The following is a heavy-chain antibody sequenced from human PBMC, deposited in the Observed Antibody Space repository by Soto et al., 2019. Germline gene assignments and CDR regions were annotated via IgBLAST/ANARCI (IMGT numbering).Heavy chain of an antibody. D-gene: IGHD4-17*01. CDR1: GFTFTSYT. CDR3: ARAGYGDYSSVLLDP. CDR2: INVGNGDT. V-gene: IGHV1-3*01. Sequence: QVRLVQSGSEVKKPGASVKVSCKASGFTFTSYTMHWVRQAPGQGPEWMGWINVGNGDTNSSPQLQGRITITRDTAASLVYTELRGLRSADTAVYYCARAGYGDYSSVLLDPWGQGTLVTVSS. J-gene: IGHJ5*02.